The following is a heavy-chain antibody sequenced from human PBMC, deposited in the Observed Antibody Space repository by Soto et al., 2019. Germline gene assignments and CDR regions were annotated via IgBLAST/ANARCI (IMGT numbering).Heavy chain of an antibody. CDR2: ISGSGGST. D-gene: IGHD3-10*01. CDR3: ASRGGSGLY. J-gene: IGHJ4*02. V-gene: IGHV3-23*01. Sequence: EVQLLESGGGLVQPGGSLRLSCAASGFTFSSYAMSWVRQAPGKGLGWVSAISGSGGSTYYADSVKGRFTIARDNSKDTRYLQMTGLGAEHTAVDDGASRGGSGLYWGQGTLVTVSS. CDR1: GFTFSSYA.